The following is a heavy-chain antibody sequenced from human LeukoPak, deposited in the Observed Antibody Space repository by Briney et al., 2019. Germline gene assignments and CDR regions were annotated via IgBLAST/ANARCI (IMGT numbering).Heavy chain of an antibody. CDR3: ARDKGPHTY. CDR1: GFTFSDYE. J-gene: IGHJ4*02. Sequence: GGSLRLSCAASGFTFSDYEMNWVRQAPGKGLEWVSYIGSSGSAIYYADSVKGRFTISRDNAKNSLYLQMNSLRAEDTAVYYCARDKGPHTYWGQETLVTVSS. V-gene: IGHV3-48*03. CDR2: IGSSGSAI.